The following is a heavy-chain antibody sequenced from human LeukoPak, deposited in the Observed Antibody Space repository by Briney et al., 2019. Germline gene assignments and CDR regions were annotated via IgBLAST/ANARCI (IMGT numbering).Heavy chain of an antibody. CDR3: AIGGAEYFQH. Sequence: SETLSLTCTVSGGSISSYYWSWIRQPPGKGLEWIGYIYYSGSTNYNPSLKSRVTLSLDTSKNQFSLKVTSVTAADTAVYYCAIGGAEYFQHWSQGTLVTVSS. J-gene: IGHJ1*01. CDR1: GGSISSYY. CDR2: IYYSGST. V-gene: IGHV4-59*12.